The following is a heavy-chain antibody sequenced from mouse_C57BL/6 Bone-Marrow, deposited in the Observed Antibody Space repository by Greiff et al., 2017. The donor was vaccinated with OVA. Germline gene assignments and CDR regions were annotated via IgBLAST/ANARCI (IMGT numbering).Heavy chain of an antibody. J-gene: IGHJ1*03. CDR2: INPNNGGT. CDR1: GYTFTDYY. V-gene: IGHV1-26*01. Sequence: EVQLQQSGPELVKPGASVKISCKASGYTFTDYYMNWVKQSHGKSLEWIGDINPNNGGTSYNQKFKGKATLTVDKSSSTAYMELRSLTSEDSAVYYCARVRLGLYWYFDVWGTGTTVTVSS. CDR3: ARVRLGLYWYFDV. D-gene: IGHD3-1*01.